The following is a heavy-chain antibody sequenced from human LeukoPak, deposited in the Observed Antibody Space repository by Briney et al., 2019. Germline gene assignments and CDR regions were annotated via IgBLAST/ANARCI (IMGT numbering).Heavy chain of an antibody. CDR2: IYYSGST. J-gene: IGHJ6*03. CDR1: GGSISSGGYY. Sequence: SQTLSLTCTVSGGSISSGGYYWSWIRQHPGKGLEWIGYIYYSGSTYYNPSLKGRVTISVDKSKNQFSLKLSSVTAADTAVYYCARPSLVGAAANYYYYMDVWGKGTTVTVSS. CDR3: ARPSLVGAAANYYYYMDV. D-gene: IGHD6-13*01. V-gene: IGHV4-31*03.